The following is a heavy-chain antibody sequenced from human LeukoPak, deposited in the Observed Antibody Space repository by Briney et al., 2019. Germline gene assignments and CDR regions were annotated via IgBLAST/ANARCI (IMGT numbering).Heavy chain of an antibody. CDR1: GGSISSSSYY. D-gene: IGHD1-1*01. J-gene: IGHJ3*02. Sequence: SETLSLTCTVSGGSISSSSYYWGWIRQPPGKGLEWIESIYYSGSTYYNPSLKSRVTISVDTSKNQFSLKLSSVTAADTAVYYCATTMNWNDEAIAFDIWGQGTMVTVSS. CDR3: ATTMNWNDEAIAFDI. V-gene: IGHV4-39*01. CDR2: IYYSGST.